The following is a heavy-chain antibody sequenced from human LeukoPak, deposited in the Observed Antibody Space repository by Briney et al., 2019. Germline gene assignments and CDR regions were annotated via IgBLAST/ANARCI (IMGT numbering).Heavy chain of an antibody. CDR1: GFTFSSYS. V-gene: IGHV3-21*01. D-gene: IGHD5-18*01. Sequence: KPGGSLRLSCAASGFTFSSYSMNWVRQAPGKGLEWVSSISSSSSYIYYADSVKGRFTISRDNAKNSLYLQMNSLRAEDTAVYYCARGATPGYSYGYGVDYWGQGTLVTVPS. CDR2: ISSSSSYI. J-gene: IGHJ4*02. CDR3: ARGATPGYSYGYGVDY.